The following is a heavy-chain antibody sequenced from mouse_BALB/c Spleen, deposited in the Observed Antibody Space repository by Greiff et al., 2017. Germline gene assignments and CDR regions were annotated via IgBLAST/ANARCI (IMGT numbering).Heavy chain of an antibody. Sequence: DLVKPGASVKLSCKASGYTFTSYWINWIKQRPGQGLEWIGRIAPGSGSTYYNEMFKGKATLTVDTSSSTAYIQLSSLSSEDSAVYFCARIDGYDDHYAMDYWGQGTSVTVSS. CDR1: GYTFTSYW. J-gene: IGHJ4*01. CDR3: ARIDGYDDHYAMDY. V-gene: IGHV1S41*01. D-gene: IGHD2-2*01. CDR2: IAPGSGST.